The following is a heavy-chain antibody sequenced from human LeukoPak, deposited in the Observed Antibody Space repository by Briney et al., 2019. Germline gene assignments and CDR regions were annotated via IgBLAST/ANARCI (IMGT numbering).Heavy chain of an antibody. CDR2: ISAYNGNT. Sequence: ASVKVSCKASGYTFTSYGISWVRQAPGQGLEWMGWISAYNGNTNYAQKLQGRVTMTADTSTSTAYMELRSLRSDDTAVYYRARDFLPTWYRSGWYFDYWGQGTLVTVSS. CDR3: ARDFLPTWYRSGWYFDY. J-gene: IGHJ4*02. CDR1: GYTFTSYG. D-gene: IGHD6-19*01. V-gene: IGHV1-18*01.